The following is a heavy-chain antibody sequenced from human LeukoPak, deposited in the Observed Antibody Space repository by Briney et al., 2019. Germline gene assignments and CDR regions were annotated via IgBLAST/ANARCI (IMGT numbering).Heavy chain of an antibody. Sequence: PGGSLRLSCAASGFTFSSYGMHWVRQAPGKGLEWVAVIWYDGSNKYYADSVKGRFTISRDNSKNTLYLQMNSLRAEDTAVYYCARGDSSGYYWVGYYFDYWGQGTLVTVSS. V-gene: IGHV3-33*01. CDR2: IWYDGSNK. D-gene: IGHD3-22*01. J-gene: IGHJ4*02. CDR1: GFTFSSYG. CDR3: ARGDSSGYYWVGYYFDY.